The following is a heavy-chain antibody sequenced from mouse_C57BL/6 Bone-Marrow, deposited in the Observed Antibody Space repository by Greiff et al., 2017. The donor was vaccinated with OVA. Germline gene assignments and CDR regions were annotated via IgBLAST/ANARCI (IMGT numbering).Heavy chain of an antibody. J-gene: IGHJ4*01. CDR3: ERWDYDPYYYAMDY. Sequence: QVQLQQPGAELVKPGASVKLSCKASGYTFTSYWMHWVKQRPGQGLEWIGMIHPNSGSTNYNEKFKSKATLTVDKSSSTAYMQLSSLTSEDSAVYYCERWDYDPYYYAMDYWGQGTSVTVSA. D-gene: IGHD2-4*01. V-gene: IGHV1-64*01. CDR1: GYTFTSYW. CDR2: IHPNSGST.